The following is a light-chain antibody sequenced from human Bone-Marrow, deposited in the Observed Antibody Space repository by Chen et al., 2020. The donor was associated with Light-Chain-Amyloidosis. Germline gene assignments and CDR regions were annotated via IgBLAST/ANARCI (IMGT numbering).Light chain of an antibody. CDR1: NIGSTS. CDR3: QVWDRSSDRPV. J-gene: IGLJ3*02. V-gene: IGLV3-21*02. Sequence: SYVQTQPSSVSVAPGQTATIARGGNNIGSTSVHWYQQTPGQAPLLVVYDDSDRPSGIPERLSGSNSGNTAPLTINRVEAGDEANYYCQVWDRSSDRPVFGGGTKLTVL. CDR2: DDS.